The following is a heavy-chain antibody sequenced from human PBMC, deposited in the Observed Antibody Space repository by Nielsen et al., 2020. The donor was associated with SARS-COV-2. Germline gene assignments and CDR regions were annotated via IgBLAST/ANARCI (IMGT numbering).Heavy chain of an antibody. Sequence: GESLKISCKGSGYSFTSYWISWVRQMPGKGLEWMGRIDPTDSYTNYSPSFQGHVTISVDKSISIAYLQWSSLKASDTAMYYCARRGGNWFDPWGQGTLVTVSS. V-gene: IGHV5-10-1*01. CDR3: ARRGGNWFDP. J-gene: IGHJ5*02. CDR2: IDPTDSYT. CDR1: GYSFTSYW.